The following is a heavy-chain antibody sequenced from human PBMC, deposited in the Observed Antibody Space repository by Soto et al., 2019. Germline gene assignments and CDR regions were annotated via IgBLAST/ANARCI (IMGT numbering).Heavy chain of an antibody. CDR3: ATLWFGEWQH. Sequence: SETPSLTCTVPDGSISSSSYYWGWIRQPPGKGLEWIGSIYYSGSTYYNPSLKSRVTISVDTSKNQFSLKLSSVTAADTAVYYCATLWFGEWQHWGEGTLVTVSS. CDR1: DGSISSSSYY. J-gene: IGHJ1*01. CDR2: IYYSGST. V-gene: IGHV4-39*05. D-gene: IGHD3-10*01.